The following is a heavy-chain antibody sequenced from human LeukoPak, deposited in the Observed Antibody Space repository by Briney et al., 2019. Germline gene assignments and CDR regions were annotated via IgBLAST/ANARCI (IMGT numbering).Heavy chain of an antibody. V-gene: IGHV1-46*01. CDR1: GYTFTSYY. D-gene: IGHD3-3*01. J-gene: IGHJ4*02. Sequence: ASVKVSCKASGYTFTSYYMHWVRQAPGQGLEWMGIINPSGGSTSYAQKFQGRVTMTRDTSTNTVYMELSSLRSEDTAVYYCARAPSRITIFGVVIRHADYFDYWGQGTLVTVSS. CDR3: ARAPSRITIFGVVIRHADYFDY. CDR2: INPSGGST.